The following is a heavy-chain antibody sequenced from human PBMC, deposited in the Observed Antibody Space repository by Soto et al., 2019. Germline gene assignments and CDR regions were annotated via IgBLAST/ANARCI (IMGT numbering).Heavy chain of an antibody. V-gene: IGHV3-13*01. CDR2: IGTAGDA. D-gene: IGHD1-26*01. Sequence: GGSLRLSCEASGLTFSGFDMHWVRQPPGTGLEWVSTIGTAGDAYYAVSVKGRFTISGDKAKNSLSLQMNSLRAGDTAVYFCARGWETVGTTTPFAYWGQGTLVTVSS. J-gene: IGHJ4*02. CDR1: GLTFSGFD. CDR3: ARGWETVGTTTPFAY.